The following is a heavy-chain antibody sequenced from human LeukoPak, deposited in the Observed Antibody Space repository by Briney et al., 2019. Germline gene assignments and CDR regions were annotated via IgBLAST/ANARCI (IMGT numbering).Heavy chain of an antibody. CDR1: GFTFSSYG. D-gene: IGHD1-26*01. Sequence: GGSLRLSCAASGFTFSSYGMSWVRQAPGKGLEWVSAISGSGGSTYYADSVKGRFTISRDNSKNTLYLQMNSLRAEDTAVYYCAKDSGYYGGSYYDAFDIWGQGTMVTVSS. CDR2: ISGSGGST. J-gene: IGHJ3*02. CDR3: AKDSGYYGGSYYDAFDI. V-gene: IGHV3-23*01.